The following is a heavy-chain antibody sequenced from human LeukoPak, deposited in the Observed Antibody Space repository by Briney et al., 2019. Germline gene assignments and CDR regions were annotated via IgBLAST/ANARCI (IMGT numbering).Heavy chain of an antibody. CDR3: ARTRGRVVPTYFDY. Sequence: PSETLSLTCTVSGGSISSYYWSWIRQPPGKGLEWIGYIYYSGSTNYNPSLKSRVTISVDTSKNQFSLKLSSVTAADTAVYYCARTRGRVVPTYFDYWGQGTLVTVSS. V-gene: IGHV4-59*08. D-gene: IGHD2-2*01. CDR1: GGSISSYY. J-gene: IGHJ4*02. CDR2: IYYSGST.